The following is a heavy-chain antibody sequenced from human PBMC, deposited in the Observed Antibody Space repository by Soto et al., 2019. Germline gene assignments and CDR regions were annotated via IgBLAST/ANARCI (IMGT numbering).Heavy chain of an antibody. CDR3: AKDRDPSLEWLNNWFDP. J-gene: IGHJ5*02. CDR1: GFTFSSYA. Sequence: EVQLLESGGGLVQPGGSLRLSCAASGFTFSSYAMSWVRQAPGKGLEWVSAISGSGGSTYYADSVKGRFTISRDNSKNTLYLQMNSLRAEDTAVYYCAKDRDPSLEWLNNWFDPWGQGTLVTVSS. CDR2: ISGSGGST. V-gene: IGHV3-23*01. D-gene: IGHD3-3*01.